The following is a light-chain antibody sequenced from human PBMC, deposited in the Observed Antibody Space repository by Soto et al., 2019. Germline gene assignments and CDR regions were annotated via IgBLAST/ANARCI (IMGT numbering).Light chain of an antibody. CDR1: RSVLYKSNNKNH. CDR3: EYYGSSST. J-gene: IGKJ4*01. CDR2: GTS. V-gene: IGKV4-1*01. Sequence: DIVMTQSPDSLAVSLGERATMNCKCSRSVLYKSNNKNHLAWYQQRPGQAPRLLIHGTSNRATGIPDRFSGSGSGTDFTLTFSRLEPEEFSVYYCEYYGSSSTFGGGTKGGIK.